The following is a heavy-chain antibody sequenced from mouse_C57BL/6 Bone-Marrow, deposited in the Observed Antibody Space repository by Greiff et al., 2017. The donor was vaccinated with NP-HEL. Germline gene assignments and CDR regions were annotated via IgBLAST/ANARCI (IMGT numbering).Heavy chain of an antibody. CDR2: FHPYNDDT. V-gene: IGHV1-47*01. D-gene: IGHD1-1*01. Sequence: VKVVESGAELVKPGASVKMSCKASGYTFTTYPIEWMKQNHGKSLEWIGNFHPYNDDTKYNEKFKGKATLTVEKSSSTVYLELSRLTSDDSAVYYCATRYYYGSRMVDYWGQGTSVTVSS. J-gene: IGHJ4*01. CDR1: GYTFTTYP. CDR3: ATRYYYGSRMVDY.